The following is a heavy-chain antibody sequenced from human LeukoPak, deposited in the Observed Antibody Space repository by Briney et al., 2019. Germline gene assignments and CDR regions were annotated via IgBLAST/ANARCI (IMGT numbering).Heavy chain of an antibody. CDR1: GGSISSSSYY. D-gene: IGHD5-12*01. J-gene: IGHJ4*02. CDR2: IYYSGST. V-gene: IGHV4-39*07. Sequence: SETLSLTCTVSGGSISSSSYYWGWIRQPPGKGLEWIGSIYYSGSTYYNPSLKSRVTISVDTSKNQFSLKLSSVTAADTAVYYCARVRWLRLVFDYWGQGTLVTVSS. CDR3: ARVRWLRLVFDY.